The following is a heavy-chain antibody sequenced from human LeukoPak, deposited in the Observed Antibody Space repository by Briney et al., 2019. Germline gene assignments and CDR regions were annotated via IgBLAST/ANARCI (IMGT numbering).Heavy chain of an antibody. D-gene: IGHD2-8*01. CDR3: AKDKWSTSYYYYMDV. CDR2: ISWNSGSI. V-gene: IGHV3-9*01. CDR1: GFTFDDYA. J-gene: IGHJ6*03. Sequence: GGSLRLSCAASGFTFDDYAMHWVRQAAGKGLDWVSGISWNSGSIGYADSVKGRLTISRDNAKNSLYLQKNNLRGEDTALYYCAKDKWSTSYYYYMDVWGKGTTVTISS.